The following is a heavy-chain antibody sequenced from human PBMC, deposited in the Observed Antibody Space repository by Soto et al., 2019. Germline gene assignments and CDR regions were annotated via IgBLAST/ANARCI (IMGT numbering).Heavy chain of an antibody. CDR2: IYYSGST. J-gene: IGHJ3*02. CDR1: GGSISSGGYY. V-gene: IGHV4-31*02. D-gene: IGHD3-10*01. CDR3: ASQRPRGDI. Sequence: LCGGSISSGGYYWSWIRQHPGKGLEWIGYIYYSGSTYYNPSLKSRVTISVDTSKNQFSLKLSSVTAADTAVYYCASQRPRGDIWGQGTMVTVSS.